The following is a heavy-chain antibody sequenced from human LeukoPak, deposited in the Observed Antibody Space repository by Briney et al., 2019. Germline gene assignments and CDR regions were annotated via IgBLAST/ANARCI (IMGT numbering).Heavy chain of an antibody. CDR2: ISGSGGST. V-gene: IGHV3-23*01. J-gene: IGHJ3*02. Sequence: GGSLRLSCAASGFTFDDYAMHWVRQAPGKGLEWVSGISGSGGSTYYADSVKGRFTISRDNSKNTLYLQMNSLRAEDTAVYYCAYPGPAFDIWGQGTMVTVSS. CDR1: GFTFDDYA. CDR3: AYPGPAFDI.